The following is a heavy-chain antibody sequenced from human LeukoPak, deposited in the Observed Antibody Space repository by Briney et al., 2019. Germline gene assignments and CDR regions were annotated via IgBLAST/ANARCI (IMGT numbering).Heavy chain of an antibody. V-gene: IGHV4-59*01. Sequence: KPSETLSLTCTVSRGSIRTYYWSWIRQPPGKGLEWIGYISYSGNTNYNPSLKSRVTISADTSKNQFSLKMSSVTAADTAVYFCARLRNWAWDFDSWGQGTLVTVSS. CDR2: ISYSGNT. J-gene: IGHJ4*02. CDR3: ARLRNWAWDFDS. CDR1: RGSIRTYY. D-gene: IGHD7-27*01.